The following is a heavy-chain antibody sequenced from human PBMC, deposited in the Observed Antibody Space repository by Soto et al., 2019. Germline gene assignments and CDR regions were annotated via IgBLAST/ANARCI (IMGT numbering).Heavy chain of an antibody. Sequence: EVQLVESGAGLVKPGGSLRLTGAASEMTFRNYSMNWVRQAPGKGLEWVSSISSGGSYIYYADSGKGRFTISRDNAKNSLFLQMTSLRAEDTAVYYCATSAVATGFDFWGQGTLVTVSS. CDR1: EMTFRNYS. CDR3: ATSAVATGFDF. J-gene: IGHJ4*02. V-gene: IGHV3-21*06. CDR2: ISSGGSYI. D-gene: IGHD5-12*01.